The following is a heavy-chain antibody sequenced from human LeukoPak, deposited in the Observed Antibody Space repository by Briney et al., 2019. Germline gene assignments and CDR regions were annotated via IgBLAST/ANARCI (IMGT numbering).Heavy chain of an antibody. CDR1: GFTFSSYS. CDR2: ISSSGSTI. D-gene: IGHD5-12*01. Sequence: GGSLRLSCAASGFTFSSYSMNWVRQAPGKGLEWVSYISSSGSTIYYADSVKGRFTISRDNAKNSLYLQMNSLRTEDTAVYYCARDYDSIHAFDIWGKGTMVTVSS. CDR3: ARDYDSIHAFDI. V-gene: IGHV3-48*04. J-gene: IGHJ3*02.